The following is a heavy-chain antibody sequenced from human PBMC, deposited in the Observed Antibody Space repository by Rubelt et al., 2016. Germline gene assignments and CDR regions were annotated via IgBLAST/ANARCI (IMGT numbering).Heavy chain of an antibody. Sequence: QLQLQESGPGLVKPSETLSLTCTVSGGSISSSSYYWGWIRQPPGKGLEWIGSIYYSGSTYYNPSLKVWVAISVDTSKNQFSLKLRSVTAADTAVDYCARHYPDSICGVVRNWFDHWGQGTLVTVSS. CDR2: IYYSGST. J-gene: IGHJ5*02. CDR3: ARHYPDSICGVVRNWFDH. CDR1: GGSISSSSYY. V-gene: IGHV4-39*01. D-gene: IGHD3-3*01.